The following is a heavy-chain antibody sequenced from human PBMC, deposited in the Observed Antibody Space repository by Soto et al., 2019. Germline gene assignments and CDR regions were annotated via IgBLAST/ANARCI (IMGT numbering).Heavy chain of an antibody. J-gene: IGHJ6*02. V-gene: IGHV5-51*01. D-gene: IGHD3-22*01. CDR2: IYPADSNT. CDR1: GYSFTSHW. CDR3: ARPRGYYFDTSGYYMDV. Sequence: GESLKISCKGSGYSFTSHWIGWVRQLPGKGLEWMGIIYPADSNTKYSPSFQGQVTISADKSITTAYLQWSSLKASDTAMYYCARPRGYYFDTSGYYMDVWGQGTTVTVSS.